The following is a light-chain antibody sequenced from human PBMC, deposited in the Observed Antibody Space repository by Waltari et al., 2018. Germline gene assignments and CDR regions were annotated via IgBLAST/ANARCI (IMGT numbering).Light chain of an antibody. CDR3: QQRSNLPALT. CDR1: QSVSSY. CDR2: DAS. J-gene: IGKJ4*01. Sequence: EIVLTQSPATLSLSPGERATLSCRASQSVSSYLAWYQQKPGQAPRLLIYDASNGATGIPARFSGSGSGTDFTLTISRLEPEDFAVYYCQQRSNLPALTFGGGTKVEIK. V-gene: IGKV3-11*01.